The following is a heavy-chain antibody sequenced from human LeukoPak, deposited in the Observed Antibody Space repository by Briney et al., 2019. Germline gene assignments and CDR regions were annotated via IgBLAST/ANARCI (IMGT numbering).Heavy chain of an antibody. CDR2: IWYDGSNK. CDR1: VFSFSNYG. Sequence: PGRSLRLSCAASVFSFSNYGMHWVRQAPGKGLEWVAVIWYDGSNKYYADSVKGRFTISRDNAKNSLYLQMNSLRAEDTAVYYCATKKDDYFDHWGQGTLVTVSS. J-gene: IGHJ4*02. CDR3: ATKKDDYFDH. V-gene: IGHV3-33*03.